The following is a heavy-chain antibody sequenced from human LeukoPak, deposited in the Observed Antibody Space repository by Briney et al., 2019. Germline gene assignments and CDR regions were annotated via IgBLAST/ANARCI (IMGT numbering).Heavy chain of an antibody. CDR1: GYTFTGYY. V-gene: IGHV1-2*02. Sequence: GASVKVSCKASGYTFTGYYMHWVRQAPGQGLEWMGWINPNSGGTNYAQKFQGRVALTRDTSIRTAYMELSRLRSDDTAVYYCATTVLMVYAPFDYWGQGTLVTVSS. CDR2: INPNSGGT. J-gene: IGHJ4*02. D-gene: IGHD2-8*01. CDR3: ATTVLMVYAPFDY.